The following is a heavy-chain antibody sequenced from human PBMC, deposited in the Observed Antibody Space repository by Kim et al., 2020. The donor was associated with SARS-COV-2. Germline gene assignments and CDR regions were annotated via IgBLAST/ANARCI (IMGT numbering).Heavy chain of an antibody. Sequence: YVDSVKGRFTIFRDNAENSLYLQLNSLRAEDTAVYYCARDGFDSGYGFDYWGQGTLVTVSS. J-gene: IGHJ4*02. D-gene: IGHD5-12*01. V-gene: IGHV3-7*01. CDR3: ARDGFDSGYGFDY.